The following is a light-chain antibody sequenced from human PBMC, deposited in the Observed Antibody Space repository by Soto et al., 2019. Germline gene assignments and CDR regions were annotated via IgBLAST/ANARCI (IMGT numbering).Light chain of an antibody. CDR2: GAS. CDR3: QQYSASPRT. Sequence: EIVVTQSPATLSVSPGERATLSCRASQSVSSNLAWYQQKPGQAPRLLIYGASTRATGIPARFSGSGSGTEFTLTISSLQSEDFAVYYCQQYSASPRTFGPGTKGDIK. CDR1: QSVSSN. V-gene: IGKV3-15*01. J-gene: IGKJ3*01.